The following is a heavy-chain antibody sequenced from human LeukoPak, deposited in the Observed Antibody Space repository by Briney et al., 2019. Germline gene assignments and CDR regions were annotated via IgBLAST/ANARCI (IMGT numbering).Heavy chain of an antibody. CDR3: ARVRRDSGSYMRRGNWFDP. CDR2: ISAYNGNT. CDR1: GYTFTNYG. J-gene: IGHJ5*02. V-gene: IGHV1-18*01. Sequence: VASVKVSCKASGYTFTNYGISWVRQAPGQGLEWMGWISAYNGNTNYAQNLQGRVTMTTDTSTSTAYMELRSLRSDDTAMYYCARVRRDSGSYMRRGNWFDPWGQGTLVTVSS. D-gene: IGHD1-26*01.